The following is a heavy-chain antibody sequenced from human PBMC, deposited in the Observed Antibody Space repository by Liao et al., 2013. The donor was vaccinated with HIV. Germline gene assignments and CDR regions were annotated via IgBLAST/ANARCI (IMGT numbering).Heavy chain of an antibody. J-gene: IGHJ4*02. V-gene: IGHV4-39*07. CDR3: ARIDRSLYFGFYGGNSFDY. Sequence: QLQLQESGPGLVKPSETLSLTCTVSGGSISSSNYYWGWIRQSPGKGLEWIGSIFFSGNTYYNPSLKSRVTISIDTSKHQFSLKLSSVTAAETAVYYCARIDRSLYFGFYGGNSFDYWGQGNLVTVSS. CDR1: GGSISSSNYY. CDR2: IFFSGNT. D-gene: IGHD4-23*01.